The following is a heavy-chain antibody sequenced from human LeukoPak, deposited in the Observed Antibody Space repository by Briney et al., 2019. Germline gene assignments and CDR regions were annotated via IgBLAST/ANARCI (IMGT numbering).Heavy chain of an antibody. V-gene: IGHV3-23*01. D-gene: IGHD3-10*01. CDR3: GAIWFGELRFDAFDI. CDR2: ISGSGGST. J-gene: IGHJ3*02. Sequence: PGGSLRLSCAASGFTFSSYAMSWVRQAPGKGLVWVSAISGSGGSTYYADSVKGRFTISRDNSKNTLYLQMNSLRAEDTAVYYCGAIWFGELRFDAFDIWGQGTMVTVSS. CDR1: GFTFSSYA.